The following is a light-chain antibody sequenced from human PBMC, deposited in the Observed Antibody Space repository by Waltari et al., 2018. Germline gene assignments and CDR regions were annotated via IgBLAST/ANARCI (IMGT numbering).Light chain of an antibody. CDR2: RSD. J-gene: IGLJ1*01. CDR1: SSNIGTNF. CDR3: AAWDDSLNGYYV. V-gene: IGLV1-47*01. Sequence: QSVLTQPPSASGTPGQRVTISCSGSSSNIGTNFVYWYQHVPGTAPKLLIYRSDQRPSGVPDLFSGSKSGTSASLAIIGLRSEDEGDYYCAAWDDSLNGYYVFGPGTKVTVL.